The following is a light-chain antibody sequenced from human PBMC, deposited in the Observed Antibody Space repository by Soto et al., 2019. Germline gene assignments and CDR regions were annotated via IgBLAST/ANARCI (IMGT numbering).Light chain of an antibody. CDR3: QQSYSTPPLT. V-gene: IGKV1-39*01. CDR2: GAS. J-gene: IGKJ4*01. Sequence: DIETTQSPSSLSASVGDTVTITCRASQGIKSYLYWYQQKPGKAPKLLISGASSLQSGVPSRFSGSGSVTDFTLTISSLQPEDYATYYCQQSYSTPPLTFGGGTKVEIK. CDR1: QGIKSY.